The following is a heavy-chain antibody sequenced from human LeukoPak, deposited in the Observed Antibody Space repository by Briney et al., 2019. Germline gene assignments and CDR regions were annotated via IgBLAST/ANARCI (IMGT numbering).Heavy chain of an antibody. CDR2: IYYSGST. D-gene: IGHD5-18*01. Sequence: SETLSLTCTVSGGSISSSSYYWGWIRQPPGKGLEWIGSIYYSGSTYYNPSLKSRVTISVDTSKNQFSLKLSSVTAADTAVYYCARIRGGRIQLWFNYYYYMDVWGKGTTVTISS. J-gene: IGHJ6*03. V-gene: IGHV4-39*01. CDR1: GGSISSSSYY. CDR3: ARIRGGRIQLWFNYYYYMDV.